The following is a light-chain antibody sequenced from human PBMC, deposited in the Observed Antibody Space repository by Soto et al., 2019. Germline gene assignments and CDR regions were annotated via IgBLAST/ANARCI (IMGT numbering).Light chain of an antibody. CDR3: CSYAGSDRLL. V-gene: IGLV2-11*01. Sequence: QSALTQPRSVSGSPGQSVTISCTGTSSDVGAYSYVSWYQQHPGKAPKLMLYDVTKRPSGVPDRFSGSKSGNTASLTISGLQAEDEADYYCCSYAGSDRLLFGGGTKLTVL. CDR1: SSDVGAYSY. J-gene: IGLJ2*01. CDR2: DVT.